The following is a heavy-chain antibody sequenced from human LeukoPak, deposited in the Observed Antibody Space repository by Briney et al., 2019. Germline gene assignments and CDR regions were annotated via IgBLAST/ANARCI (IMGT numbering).Heavy chain of an antibody. Sequence: ASVKVSCKASGYMFISYYIHWVRQAPGQGHEWMGIIHPSGGSTSYAQKFQGRVTMTRDMSTSTVYMELSSLRSEDTAVYYCARVGAGWDYWGQGTLVTVSS. V-gene: IGHV1-46*01. D-gene: IGHD1-26*01. CDR3: ARVGAGWDY. CDR2: IHPSGGST. CDR1: GYMFISYY. J-gene: IGHJ4*02.